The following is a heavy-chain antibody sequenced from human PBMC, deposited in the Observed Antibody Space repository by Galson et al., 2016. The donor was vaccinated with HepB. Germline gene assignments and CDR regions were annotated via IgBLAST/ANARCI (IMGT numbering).Heavy chain of an antibody. D-gene: IGHD1-14*01. V-gene: IGHV2-5*02. CDR3: AHSRPTTLGEPPSNYFAS. J-gene: IGHJ4*02. CDR1: GFSITTPGVG. Sequence: PALVKPTQTLTLTCDLSGFSITTPGVGVGWIRQPPGKALQWLALIYWDDDKAYSPSLRTRLTITKDTSKNQVVLTIPNVNPADTGTYFCAHSRPTTLGEPPSNYFASWGQGALVTVSS. CDR2: IYWDDDK.